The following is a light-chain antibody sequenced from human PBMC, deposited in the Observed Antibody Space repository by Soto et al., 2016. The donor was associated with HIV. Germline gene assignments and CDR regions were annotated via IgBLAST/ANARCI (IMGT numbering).Light chain of an antibody. CDR1: QSVSVW. CDR3: QQYNTVPWT. Sequence: DIQMTQFPSTLSASIGDRVTITCRAGQSVSVWLAWYQQKPGKAPNLLIFKTSTLEVGVPSRFSGSGSGTDFTLTLSSVQPDDVGTYYCQQYNTVPWTFGQGTKLEMK. CDR2: KTS. J-gene: IGKJ1*01. V-gene: IGKV1-5*03.